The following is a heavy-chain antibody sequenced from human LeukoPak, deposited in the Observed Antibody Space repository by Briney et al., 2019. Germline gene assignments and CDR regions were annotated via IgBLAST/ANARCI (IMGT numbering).Heavy chain of an antibody. CDR1: GYTFTGYY. D-gene: IGHD3-16*02. CDR2: INPNSGGT. J-gene: IGHJ4*02. CDR3: ARGPIDVWGSYRSYYFDY. V-gene: IGHV1-2*02. Sequence: ASVKVSCKASGYTFTGYYMHWVRQAPGQGLERMGWINPNSGGTNYSQKFQGRVTMTRDTSISTAYMELSRLRSDDTDVYYCARGPIDVWGSYRSYYFDYWGQGTLVTVSS.